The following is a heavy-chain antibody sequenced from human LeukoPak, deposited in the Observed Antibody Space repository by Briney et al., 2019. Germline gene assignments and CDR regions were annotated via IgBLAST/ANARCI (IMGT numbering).Heavy chain of an antibody. Sequence: SETLSLTCTVSGGSISSYYWSWIRQPPGKGLEWIGYIYYSGSTNYNPSLKSRVTISVDTSKNQFSLKLSSVTAADTAVYYCARALSDGDPYYYYYGMDVWGQGTTVTVSS. CDR3: ARALSDGDPYYYYYGMDV. V-gene: IGHV4-59*01. J-gene: IGHJ6*02. CDR2: IYYSGST. D-gene: IGHD4-17*01. CDR1: GGSISSYY.